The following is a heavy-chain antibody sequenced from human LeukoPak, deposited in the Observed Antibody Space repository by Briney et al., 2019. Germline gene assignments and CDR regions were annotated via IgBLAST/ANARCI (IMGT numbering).Heavy chain of an antibody. CDR2: ISYSGST. Sequence: KPSETLSLTCTVSGGSISSYYWSWIRQPPGKGLEWIGYISYSGSTNYNPSLKSRVTISADTSKNQFSLKLSSVTAADKAVYYCARRWRRSSNFYYFDYWGQGTLVTVSS. CDR1: GGSISSYY. J-gene: IGHJ4*02. V-gene: IGHV4-59*08. CDR3: ARRWRRSSNFYYFDY. D-gene: IGHD6-13*01.